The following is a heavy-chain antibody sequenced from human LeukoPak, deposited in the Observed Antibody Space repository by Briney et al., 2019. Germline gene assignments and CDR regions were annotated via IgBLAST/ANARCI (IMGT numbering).Heavy chain of an antibody. CDR3: ARPASRVFAY. V-gene: IGHV3-64*01. J-gene: IGHJ4*02. CDR1: GFTFSSYA. CDR2: ISSNGGST. Sequence: GGSLRLSCAASGFTFSSYAMHWVRQAPGKGLEYVSAISSNGGSTYYANSVKGRFTISRDNAKNSLYLQMNSLRVEDTAVYYCARPASRVFAYWGQGTLVTVSS.